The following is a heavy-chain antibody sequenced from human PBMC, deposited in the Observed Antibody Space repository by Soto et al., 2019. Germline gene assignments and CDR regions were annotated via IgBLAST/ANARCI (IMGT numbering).Heavy chain of an antibody. CDR2: IYYSGST. J-gene: IGHJ5*02. CDR3: ARHASKTYCSSTSCYEGSNWFDP. Sequence: PAETLSLTCTVSGGSISSSSYYWGWIRQPPGKGLEWIGSIYYSGSTYYNPSLKSRVTISVDTSKNQFSLKLSSVTAADTAVYYCARHASKTYCSSTSCYEGSNWFDPWGQGTLVTVSS. D-gene: IGHD2-2*01. V-gene: IGHV4-39*01. CDR1: GGSISSSSYY.